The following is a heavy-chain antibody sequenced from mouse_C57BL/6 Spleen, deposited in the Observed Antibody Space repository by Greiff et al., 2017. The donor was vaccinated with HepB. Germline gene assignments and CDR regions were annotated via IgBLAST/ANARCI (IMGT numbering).Heavy chain of an antibody. Sequence: EVQGVESGGGLVQPGGSMKLSCVASGFTFSNYWMNWVRQSPEKGLEWVAQIRLKSDNYATHYAESVKGRFTISRYDSKSSVYLQMNNLRAEDTGIYYCTQNYGNYGGYWGQGTTLTVSS. V-gene: IGHV6-3*01. J-gene: IGHJ2*01. CDR1: GFTFSNYW. D-gene: IGHD2-1*01. CDR3: TQNYGNYGGY. CDR2: IRLKSDNYAT.